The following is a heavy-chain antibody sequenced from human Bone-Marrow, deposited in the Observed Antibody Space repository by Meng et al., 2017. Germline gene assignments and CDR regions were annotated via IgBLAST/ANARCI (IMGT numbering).Heavy chain of an antibody. CDR3: ARETEGVAVVMVGY. V-gene: IGHV3-30*01. Sequence: QVQLVESGGGVVPPGMSLRLSCAASGFTFNTYAMHWVRQTPDRGLEWVALISYHGSDKYYADSVKGRFAISRDNSQNTLYLEMNSLRVEDTAVYYCARETEGVAVVMVGYWGQGTLVTVSS. CDR2: ISYHGSDK. J-gene: IGHJ4*02. CDR1: GFTFNTYA. D-gene: IGHD3-16*02.